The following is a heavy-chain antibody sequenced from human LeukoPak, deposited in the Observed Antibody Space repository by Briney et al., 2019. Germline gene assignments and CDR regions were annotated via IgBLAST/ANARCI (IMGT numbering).Heavy chain of an antibody. CDR2: ISHRGST. Sequence: PSETLSLTCAVSGYSISNGYYWGWIRQPPGKGLEWVGSISHRGSTYYNPSLRSRITISLDRSKQKFSLKLTSVTAADTAVYFCARGAEYYAIWRGYAGYSDYWGQGISVTVSS. D-gene: IGHD3-3*01. J-gene: IGHJ4*02. V-gene: IGHV4-38-2*01. CDR3: ARGAEYYAIWRGYAGYSDY. CDR1: GYSISNGYY.